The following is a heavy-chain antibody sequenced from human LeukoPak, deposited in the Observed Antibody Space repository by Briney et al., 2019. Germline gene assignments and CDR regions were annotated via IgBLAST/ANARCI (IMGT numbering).Heavy chain of an antibody. CDR1: EFSFSRSW. D-gene: IGHD2-15*01. V-gene: IGHV3-23*01. CDR2: ITTSGG. Sequence: GGSLRLSCAASEFSFSRSWMNWVRQAPGKGLEWVSAITTSGGYYADSVKGRFTISRDTSKNTLYLQMNSLRAEDTAVYYCAKYCSGGSCYSGLYWGQGTLVTVSS. J-gene: IGHJ4*02. CDR3: AKYCSGGSCYSGLY.